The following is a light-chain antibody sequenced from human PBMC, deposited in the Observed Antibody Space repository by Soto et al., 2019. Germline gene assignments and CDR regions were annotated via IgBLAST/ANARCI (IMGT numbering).Light chain of an antibody. Sequence: EIVMTQSPATLSVSPWERATLSCRASQSVVTNLAWSQQKPGQAPRLLIYGASTRATGIPARFSGSGSGTEFTLTISSLQSEDFAVYYCQQYDNWPWTFGQGTKVDI. CDR1: QSVVTN. V-gene: IGKV3-15*01. CDR3: QQYDNWPWT. J-gene: IGKJ1*01. CDR2: GAS.